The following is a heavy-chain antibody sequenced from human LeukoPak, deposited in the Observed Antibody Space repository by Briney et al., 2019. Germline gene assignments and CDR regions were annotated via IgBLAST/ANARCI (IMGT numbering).Heavy chain of an antibody. J-gene: IGHJ4*02. CDR2: ISWNSGSI. CDR3: AKGQYVFWSGNFFDY. V-gene: IGHV3-9*03. Sequence: PGGSLRLSCAASGFTFDDYAMHWVRQAPGKGLEWVSGISWNSGSIGYADSVKGRFTISRDNAKNSLYLQMNSLRAEDMALYYCAKGQYVFWSGNFFDYWGKGTLVTVSS. CDR1: GFTFDDYA. D-gene: IGHD3-3*01.